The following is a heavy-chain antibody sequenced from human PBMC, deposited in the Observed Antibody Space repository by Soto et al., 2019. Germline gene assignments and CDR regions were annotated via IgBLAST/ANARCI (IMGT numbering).Heavy chain of an antibody. V-gene: IGHV3-49*04. J-gene: IGHJ6*02. D-gene: IGHD1-26*01. Sequence: PVGSLRLSCTGSGYTFADYAVNWVRQAPGKGLEWVGFIRSKAYGGTPEYATSVKVRFTISRDDSESIAYLQMISLNAEVTAVFYCARSLLYGMDVWGQGTTVTVSS. CDR1: GYTFADYA. CDR3: ARSLLYGMDV. CDR2: IRSKAYGGTP.